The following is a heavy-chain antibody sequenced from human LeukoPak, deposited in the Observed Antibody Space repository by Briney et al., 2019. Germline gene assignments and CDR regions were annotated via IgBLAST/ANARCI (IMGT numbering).Heavy chain of an antibody. CDR3: ARGSGLWRYYGSGTNKGEFDP. V-gene: IGHV4-34*01. J-gene: IGHJ5*02. CDR2: INHSGST. CDR1: GGSFSDYY. D-gene: IGHD3-10*01. Sequence: SETLSLTCAVYGGSFSDYYWSWIRQPPGKGLEWIGEINHSGSTNYNPSLKSRVTISVDTSKNQFSLKLSSVTAADTAVYYCARGSGLWRYYGSGTNKGEFDPWGQGTLVTVSS.